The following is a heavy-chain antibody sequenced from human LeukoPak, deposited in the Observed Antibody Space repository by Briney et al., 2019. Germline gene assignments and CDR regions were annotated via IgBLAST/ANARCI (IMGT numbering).Heavy chain of an antibody. J-gene: IGHJ4*02. CDR3: ARDARDGYGGNPFDY. Sequence: PGGSLRLSCAASGLTVSSNYMGWVRQAPGKGLEWVSVIYSGGDTYYADSVKGRFTISRDNSKNMIYLEMSSLKAEDTAVYYCARDARDGYGGNPFDYWGQGTLVTVSS. V-gene: IGHV3-66*01. CDR2: IYSGGDT. D-gene: IGHD4-23*01. CDR1: GLTVSSNY.